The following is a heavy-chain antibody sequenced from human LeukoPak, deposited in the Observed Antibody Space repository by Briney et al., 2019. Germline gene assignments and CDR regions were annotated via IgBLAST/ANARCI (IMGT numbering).Heavy chain of an antibody. CDR2: IWYDGSNK. V-gene: IGHV3-33*01. Sequence: GRSLRLSCAASGFTFSSYGMHWVRQAPGKGLEWVAVIWYDGSNKYYADSVKGRFTISRDNSKNTLYLQMNSLRAEDTAVYYCARDRDYDFRSGYSVWGQGTLVTVSS. CDR1: GFTFSSYG. D-gene: IGHD3-3*01. CDR3: ARDRDYDFRSGYSV. J-gene: IGHJ4*02.